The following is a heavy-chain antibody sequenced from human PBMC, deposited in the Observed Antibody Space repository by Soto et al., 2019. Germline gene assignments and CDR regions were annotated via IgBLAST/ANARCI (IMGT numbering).Heavy chain of an antibody. CDR1: GGTFSSYT. Sequence: QVQLVQSGAEVKEPGSSVKVSCKASGGTFSSYTISWVRQAPGQGLEWMGRIIPILGIANYAQKFQGRVTITADKSTSTAYMELSSLRSEDTAVYYCASLQGSWPFFDYWGQGTLVTVSS. J-gene: IGHJ4*02. D-gene: IGHD6-13*01. CDR3: ASLQGSWPFFDY. V-gene: IGHV1-69*02. CDR2: IIPILGIA.